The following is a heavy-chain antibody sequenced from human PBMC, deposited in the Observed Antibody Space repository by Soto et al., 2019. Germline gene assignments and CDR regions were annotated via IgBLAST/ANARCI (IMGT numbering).Heavy chain of an antibody. D-gene: IGHD3-10*01. CDR1: GFTFSSYA. J-gene: IGHJ4*02. Sequence: EVQLLESGGGLVQPGGSLRLSCAASGFTFSSYAMSWVRQAPGKGLEWVSAISGSGGSTYYAGSVKGRFTISRDNSKNTLYLQMNSLRAEDTAVYYCAKDEYYGSGRALFDYWGQGTLVTVSS. V-gene: IGHV3-23*01. CDR2: ISGSGGST. CDR3: AKDEYYGSGRALFDY.